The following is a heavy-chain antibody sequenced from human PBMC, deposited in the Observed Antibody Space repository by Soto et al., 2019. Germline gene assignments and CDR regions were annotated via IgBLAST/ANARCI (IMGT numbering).Heavy chain of an antibody. V-gene: IGHV3-33*01. J-gene: IGHJ4*02. Sequence: QVQLVESGGGVVQPGRSLRLSCAASGFTFSSYGMHWVRQAPGKGLEWVAVIWYDESNKYYADSVKGRFTISRDNSKNTLYLQMNSLRAEDTAVYYCARVLGSSGPAFDYWGQGTLVTVSS. D-gene: IGHD3-22*01. CDR3: ARVLGSSGPAFDY. CDR2: IWYDESNK. CDR1: GFTFSSYG.